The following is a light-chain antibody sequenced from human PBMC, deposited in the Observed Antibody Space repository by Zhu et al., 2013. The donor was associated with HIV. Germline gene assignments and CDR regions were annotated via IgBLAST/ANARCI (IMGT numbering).Light chain of an antibody. CDR2: GAS. Sequence: DIVLTQSPGTLSLSPGERATLSCRASQSVGNNFLAWYQHKPGQAPRLLIHGASSRATGIPDRFSGSGSGTDFTLTINRLEPEDFAVYYCQQYGSSPLTFGGGTTVEIK. CDR1: QSVGNNF. J-gene: IGKJ4*01. V-gene: IGKV3-20*01. CDR3: QQYGSSPLT.